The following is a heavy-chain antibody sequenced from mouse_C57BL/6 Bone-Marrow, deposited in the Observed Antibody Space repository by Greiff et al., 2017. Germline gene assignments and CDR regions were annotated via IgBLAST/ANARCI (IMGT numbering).Heavy chain of an antibody. J-gene: IGHJ1*03. CDR1: GYAFTNYL. D-gene: IGHD1-1*01. CDR2: INPGSGGT. V-gene: IGHV1-54*01. CDR3: ATGITTVVADWYFDV. Sequence: VQLQESGAELVRPGTSVKVSCKASGYAFTNYLIEWVKQRPGQGLEWIGVINPGSGGTNYNEKFKGKATLTADKSSSTAYMQLSSLTSEDSAVYFCATGITTVVADWYFDVWGTGTTVTVSS.